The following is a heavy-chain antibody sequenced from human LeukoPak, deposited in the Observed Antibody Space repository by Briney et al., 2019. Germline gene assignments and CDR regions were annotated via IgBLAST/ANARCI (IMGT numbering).Heavy chain of an antibody. CDR3: AETSALVGATSAFDI. V-gene: IGHV4-34*01. J-gene: IGHJ3*02. D-gene: IGHD1-26*01. CDR1: GGSFSSYY. Sequence: SETLSLTCAVYGGSFSSYYWSWIRQPPGKGLEWIGEINHSGSTNYNPSLKSRVTISVDTSKKQFSLKLSSVTAADTAVYYCAETSALVGATSAFDIWGQGTMVTVSS. CDR2: INHSGST.